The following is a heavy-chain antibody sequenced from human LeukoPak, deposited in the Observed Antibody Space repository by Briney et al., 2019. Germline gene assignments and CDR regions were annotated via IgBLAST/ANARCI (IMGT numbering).Heavy chain of an antibody. CDR2: ISSNGGST. CDR1: GFTFSSFA. J-gene: IGHJ4*02. V-gene: IGHV3-64*01. Sequence: GGSLRLSCAASGFTFSSFAMQWVRQAPGKGLEYVSAISSNGGSTYYANSVKGRFTISRDNSKSTLYLQMGSLRAEDMAVYYCARSCSTTNCYAEYWGQGTLVTVSS. D-gene: IGHD2-2*01. CDR3: ARSCSTTNCYAEY.